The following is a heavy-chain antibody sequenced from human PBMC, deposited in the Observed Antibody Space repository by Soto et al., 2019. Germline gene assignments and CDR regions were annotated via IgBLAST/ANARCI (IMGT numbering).Heavy chain of an antibody. J-gene: IGHJ6*02. CDR2: IYHGGYT. CDR3: ARAHYGDYGYGMDV. Sequence: SETLSLTCTVSGGSISSGGYSWSWIRQPPGKGPEWIGYIYHGGYTYYNPSLKSRVTISVDRSKNQFSLKLSSVTAADTAVYYCARAHYGDYGYGMDVWGQGTTVTVS. CDR1: GGSISSGGYS. V-gene: IGHV4-30-2*01. D-gene: IGHD4-17*01.